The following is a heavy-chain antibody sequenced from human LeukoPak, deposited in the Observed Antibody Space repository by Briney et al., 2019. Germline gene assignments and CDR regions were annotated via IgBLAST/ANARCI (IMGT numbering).Heavy chain of an antibody. J-gene: IGHJ2*01. V-gene: IGHV3-23*01. Sequence: GGSLRLSCAASGFTFSSYAMNWVRQAPGKGLEWVSGISGSADNTYYADSVRGRFTIFRDNSKNTVYLQMNSLRAEDTAVYYCAKTLGSSAYPHWYFDLWGRGTLVTVSS. D-gene: IGHD6-19*01. CDR1: GFTFSSYA. CDR3: AKTLGSSAYPHWYFDL. CDR2: ISGSADNT.